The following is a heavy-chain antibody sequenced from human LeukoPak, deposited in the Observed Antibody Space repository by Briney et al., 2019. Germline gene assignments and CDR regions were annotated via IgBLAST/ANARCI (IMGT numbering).Heavy chain of an antibody. J-gene: IGHJ6*03. V-gene: IGHV1-69*13. Sequence: EASVKVSCKASGGTFSSYAISWVRQAPGQGLEWMGGIIPIFGTANYAQKFQGRVTITADESTSTAYMELSSLRSEDTAVYYCARAGEWYDILAGYYYYMDVWGKGTTVTVSS. CDR1: GGTFSSYA. CDR2: IIPIFGTA. D-gene: IGHD3-9*01. CDR3: ARAGEWYDILAGYYYYMDV.